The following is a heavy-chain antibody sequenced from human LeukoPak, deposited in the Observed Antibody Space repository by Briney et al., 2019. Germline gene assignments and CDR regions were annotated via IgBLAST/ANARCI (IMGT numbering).Heavy chain of an antibody. V-gene: IGHV4-31*03. D-gene: IGHD6-19*01. CDR1: GGSLSSGGYY. CDR2: IYYSGST. J-gene: IGHJ4*02. Sequence: SETLSLTCTVSGGSLSSGGYYWSWIRQHPGKGLEWIGYIYYSGSTYYNPSLKSRVTISVDTSKNQFSLKLSSVTAADTAVYYCARIAVAPIYYFDYWGQGTLVTVSS. CDR3: ARIAVAPIYYFDY.